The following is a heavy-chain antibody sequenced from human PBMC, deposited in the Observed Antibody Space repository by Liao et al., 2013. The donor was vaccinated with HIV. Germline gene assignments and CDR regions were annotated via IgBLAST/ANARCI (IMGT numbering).Heavy chain of an antibody. V-gene: IGHV4-30-2*01. CDR1: GGSITSGGYS. CDR2: IYHGGST. D-gene: IGHD3-16*01. Sequence: QVQLQESVSGLVKPSQTLSLTCAVSGGSITSGGYSWNWIRQPPGKGLEWIGYIYHGGSTYYNPSLKSRVTVLLDSSNNQFSLRLKSVTAADTAVYYCARGRGIDYYYYYMDVWGKGTTVTVSS. J-gene: IGHJ6*03. CDR3: ARGRGIDYYYYYMDV.